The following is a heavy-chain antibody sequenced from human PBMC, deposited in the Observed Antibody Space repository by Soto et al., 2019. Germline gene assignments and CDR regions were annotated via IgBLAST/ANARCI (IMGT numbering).Heavy chain of an antibody. CDR1: GYTFTGYY. CDR3: ARARRPSSSPFDY. CDR2: INPNSGGT. D-gene: IGHD6-13*01. J-gene: IGHJ4*02. V-gene: IGHV1-2*04. Sequence: ASVKVSCKASGYTFTGYYMHWVRQAPGQGLEWMGWINPNSGGTNYAQKFQGWVTMTRDTSISTAYMELSRLRSDDTAVYYCARARRPSSSPFDYWGQGTLVTVSS.